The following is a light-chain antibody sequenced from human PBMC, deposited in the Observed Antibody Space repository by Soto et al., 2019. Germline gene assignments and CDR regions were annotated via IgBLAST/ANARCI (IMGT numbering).Light chain of an antibody. CDR2: AAS. Sequence: DIQVTQSPSSLSASVGDRITITCRTSQNINTYLNWYQQNPGKVPKLLISAASNLQSGVPSRFSGSGSGTEFSLTITSLQAEDFATSYCQQTDDNPRTIGQGTKV. J-gene: IGKJ1*01. CDR1: QNINTY. V-gene: IGKV1-39*01. CDR3: QQTDDNPRT.